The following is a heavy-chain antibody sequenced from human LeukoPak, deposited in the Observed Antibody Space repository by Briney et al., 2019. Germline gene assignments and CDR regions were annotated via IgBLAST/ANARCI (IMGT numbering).Heavy chain of an antibody. J-gene: IGHJ4*02. CDR2: IKQDGSEK. CDR3: ARDQYDTWSRRGNFDS. D-gene: IGHD3-3*01. CDR1: GFTFSSFW. V-gene: IGHV3-7*03. Sequence: GGSLRLSCTVSGFTFSSFWMSWVRQAPGKGLEWVASIKQDGSEKYYVDSVKGRFTISRDNTKNSLYLQMNSLRVEDTAVFYCARDQYDTWSRRGNFDSWGQGTLVIVSS.